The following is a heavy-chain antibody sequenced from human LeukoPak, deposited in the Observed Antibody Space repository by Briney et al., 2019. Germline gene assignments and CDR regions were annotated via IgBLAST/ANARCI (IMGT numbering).Heavy chain of an antibody. CDR2: IIPIFGTA. D-gene: IGHD5-12*01. V-gene: IGHV1-69*06. J-gene: IGHJ6*03. CDR1: GYTFTGYY. Sequence: EASVKVSCKASGYTFTGYYMHWVRHAPGQGLEWMGGIIPIFGTANYAQKFQGRVTITADKSTSTAYMELSSLRSEDTAVYYCARGDSGYDSHYYYMDVWGKGTTVTVSS. CDR3: ARGDSGYDSHYYYMDV.